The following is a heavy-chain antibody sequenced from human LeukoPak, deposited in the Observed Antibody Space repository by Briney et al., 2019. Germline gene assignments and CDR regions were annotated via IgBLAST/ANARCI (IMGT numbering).Heavy chain of an antibody. V-gene: IGHV3-74*03. D-gene: IGHD4-23*01. CDR3: IRGLGGGSDY. Sequence: GGSLRLSCAASGFSFSGSWMHWVRQAPAKGLVWVSRINSDGSTTTYADSVQGRFTISRDNAKITLYLQMNSLRAEDTAVYYCIRGLGGGSDYWGLGTLVTVTS. CDR1: GFSFSGSW. J-gene: IGHJ4*02. CDR2: INSDGSTT.